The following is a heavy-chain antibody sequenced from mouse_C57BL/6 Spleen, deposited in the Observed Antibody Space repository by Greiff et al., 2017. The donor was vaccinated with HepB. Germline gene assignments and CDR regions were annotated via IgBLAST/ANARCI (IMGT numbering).Heavy chain of an antibody. Sequence: EVMLVESGGGLVKPGGSLKLSCAASGFTFSSYAMSWVRQTPEKRLEWVATISDGGSYTYYPDNVKGRFTISRDNAKNNRYLQMSHLKSEDTAMYYCARGGTTVYAMDYWGQGTSVTVSS. CDR1: GFTFSSYA. V-gene: IGHV5-4*03. D-gene: IGHD1-1*01. CDR2: ISDGGSYT. CDR3: ARGGTTVYAMDY. J-gene: IGHJ4*01.